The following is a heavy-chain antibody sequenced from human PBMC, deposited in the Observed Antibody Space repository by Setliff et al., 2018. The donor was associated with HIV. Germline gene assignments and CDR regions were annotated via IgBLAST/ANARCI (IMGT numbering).Heavy chain of an antibody. CDR2: IIPILYAA. CDR3: AGDKREGGSTSY. J-gene: IGHJ4*02. Sequence: SVKVSCKTSGGTFSSYAISWARQAPGQGLEWMGGIIPILYAANYAQKFQGRVTITADKSTSTAYMELRSLRHEETAIDYRAGDKREGGSTSYWGQGTLVTVYS. V-gene: IGHV1-69*10. CDR1: GGTFSSYA. D-gene: IGHD1-26*01.